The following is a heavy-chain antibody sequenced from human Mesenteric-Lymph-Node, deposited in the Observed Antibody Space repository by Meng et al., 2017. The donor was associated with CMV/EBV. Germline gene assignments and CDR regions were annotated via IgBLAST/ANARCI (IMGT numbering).Heavy chain of an antibody. CDR2: IYYSGST. V-gene: IGHV4-39*01. Sequence: SETLSLTCTVSGGSISSSSYYWGWIRQPPGKGLEWIGSIYYSGSTYYNPSLKSRVTISVDTSKNQFSLKLSSVTAADTAVYYCARSTVLRFLEWLNPDAFDIWGQGTTVTVSS. J-gene: IGHJ3*02. CDR1: GGSISSSSYY. D-gene: IGHD3-3*01. CDR3: ARSTVLRFLEWLNPDAFDI.